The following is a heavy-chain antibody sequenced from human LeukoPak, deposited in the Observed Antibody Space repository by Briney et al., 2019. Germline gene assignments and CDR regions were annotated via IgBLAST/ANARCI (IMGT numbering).Heavy chain of an antibody. CDR3: ARQDYGGNSEPFDY. D-gene: IGHD4-23*01. J-gene: IGHJ4*02. CDR1: GGSISSYY. CDR2: IYYSGST. Sequence: ASETLSLTCTVSGGSISSYYWSWIRQPPGKGLEWIGYIYYSGSTNYNPSLKSRVTISVDTSKNQFSLKLSSVTAADTAVYYCARQDYGGNSEPFDYWGQGTLVTVSS. V-gene: IGHV4-59*08.